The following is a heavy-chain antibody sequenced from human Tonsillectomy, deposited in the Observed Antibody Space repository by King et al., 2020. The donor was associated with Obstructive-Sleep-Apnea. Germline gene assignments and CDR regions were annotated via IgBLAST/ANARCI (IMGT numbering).Heavy chain of an antibody. D-gene: IGHD3-9*01. CDR2: IYYSGST. V-gene: IGHV4-59*08. Sequence: QLQESGPGLVKPSETLSLTCTVSGGSISRYYWSWIRQPPGKGLELIGYIYYSGSTNYNPSLKSRVTISVDTSKNHFPLKLTSVTAADTAVYYCARSPYYDFLTGYYNRTFDIWGQGTMVTVSS. CDR3: ARSPYYDFLTGYYNRTFDI. J-gene: IGHJ3*02. CDR1: GGSISRYY.